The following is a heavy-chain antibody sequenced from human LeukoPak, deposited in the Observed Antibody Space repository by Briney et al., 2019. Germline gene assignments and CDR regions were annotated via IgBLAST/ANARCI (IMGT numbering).Heavy chain of an antibody. CDR1: GFTFSSYA. CDR3: AKSPYYYDSSGQLGTKDNSFDP. CDR2: ISGSGGST. J-gene: IGHJ5*02. Sequence: GGSLRLSCAASGFTFSSYAMSWVRQAPGKGLEWVSAISGSGGSTYYADSVKGRFTISRDNSKNTLYLQMNSLRAEDTAVYYCAKSPYYYDSSGQLGTKDNSFDPWGQGTLVTVSS. D-gene: IGHD3-22*01. V-gene: IGHV3-23*01.